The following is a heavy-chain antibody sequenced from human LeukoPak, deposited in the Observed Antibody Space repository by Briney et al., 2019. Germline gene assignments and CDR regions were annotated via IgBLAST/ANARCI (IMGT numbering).Heavy chain of an antibody. J-gene: IGHJ3*02. CDR1: GFTFSNYA. D-gene: IGHD3/OR15-3a*01. V-gene: IGHV3-23*01. CDR2: ISGSGGGT. CDR3: AKGGLSHPTAFDI. Sequence: PGGSLRLSCAASGFTFSNYAMNWVRQAPGKGQEWVSVISGSGGGTYYAASVKGRFSISRDDSKNTLYLQMNALRPEDTALYYCAKGGLSHPTAFDIWGQGTMVIVSS.